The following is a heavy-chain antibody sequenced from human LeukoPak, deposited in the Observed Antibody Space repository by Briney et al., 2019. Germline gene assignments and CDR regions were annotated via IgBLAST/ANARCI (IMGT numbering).Heavy chain of an antibody. CDR1: GFTFSSYG. D-gene: IGHD3-10*01. CDR2: IRYDGSNK. V-gene: IGHV3-30*02. J-gene: IGHJ3*02. Sequence: GGSLRLSCAASGFTFSSYGMHWVRQAPGKGLEWVAFIRYDGSNKYYADSVKGRFTISRDNSKNTLYLQMNSLRAEDTAVYYCAKEWLWFGELLYAFDIWGQGTMVTVSS. CDR3: AKEWLWFGELLYAFDI.